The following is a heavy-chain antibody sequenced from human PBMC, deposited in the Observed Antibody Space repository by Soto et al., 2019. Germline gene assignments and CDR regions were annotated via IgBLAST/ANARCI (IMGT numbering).Heavy chain of an antibody. CDR1: GFTFSNYA. CDR2: ISDAGDRT. D-gene: IGHD6-19*01. V-gene: IGHV3-23*01. Sequence: PGGSLRLSCAATGFTFSNYAMTWVRRAAGKGLEWVSAISDAGDRTNYADSVRGRFTVSRDNSKNTLYLQMNTLRAEDTAVYYCAKDYSSVWSRGIDFWGQGTLVTVSS. J-gene: IGHJ4*02. CDR3: AKDYSSVWSRGIDF.